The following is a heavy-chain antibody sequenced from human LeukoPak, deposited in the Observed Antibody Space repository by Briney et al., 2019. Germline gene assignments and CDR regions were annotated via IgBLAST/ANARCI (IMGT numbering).Heavy chain of an antibody. CDR1: GGSISTYY. J-gene: IGHJ3*02. CDR2: IYYSGST. Sequence: PSETLSLTCTVSGGSISTYYWSWIRQPPGKGLEWIGCIYYSGSTNYNPSLKSRVTISEDTSKNQFSLKLSSVTAADTAVYYCARAEVLLWFGELSMEPINDAFDIWGQGTMVAVSS. CDR3: ARAEVLLWFGELSMEPINDAFDI. V-gene: IGHV4-59*01. D-gene: IGHD3-10*01.